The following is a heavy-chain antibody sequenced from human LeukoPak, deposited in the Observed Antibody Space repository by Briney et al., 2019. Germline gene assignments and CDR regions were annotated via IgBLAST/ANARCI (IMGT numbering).Heavy chain of an antibody. CDR1: GFTFSSYG. J-gene: IGHJ3*02. D-gene: IGHD5-18*01. Sequence: GGSLRLSCAASGFTFSSYGMNWVRQAPGKGLEWVSSITSSSSYIFYADSVKGRFRISRDNAKNSLYLQMHSLRAEDTAVYYCARDLRDTTMAHGAFDIWGQGTVVTVSS. CDR2: ITSSSSYI. V-gene: IGHV3-21*01. CDR3: ARDLRDTTMAHGAFDI.